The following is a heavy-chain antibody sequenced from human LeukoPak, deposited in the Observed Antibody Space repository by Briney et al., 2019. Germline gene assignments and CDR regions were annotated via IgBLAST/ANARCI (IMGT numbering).Heavy chain of an antibody. Sequence: GGSLRLSCAASGFTFSSYAMSWVRQAPGKGLEWVSAISGSGGSTYYADSVKGRFTISRDNAKNSLYLQMNSLRAEDTAVYYCARGVVGAPWYMDVWGKGTTVTVSS. D-gene: IGHD1-26*01. CDR1: GFTFSSYA. CDR2: ISGSGGST. CDR3: ARGVVGAPWYMDV. J-gene: IGHJ6*03. V-gene: IGHV3-23*01.